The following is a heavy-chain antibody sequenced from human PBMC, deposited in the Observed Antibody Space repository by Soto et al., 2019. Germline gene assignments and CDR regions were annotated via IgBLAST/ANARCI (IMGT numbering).Heavy chain of an antibody. V-gene: IGHV3-7*01. CDR3: ARERYALWCGYELPTYCYYYGMDV. D-gene: IGHD3-3*01. CDR2: IKQDGSEE. J-gene: IGHJ6*02. CDR1: GFIFGTYW. Sequence: PGGSLRLSCAASGFIFGTYWMSWVRQAPRERLEWVAKIKQDGSEEYYVDSVKGGFTISRENAKKSLYLQMNSLRATDAAVYYCARERYALWCGYELPTYCYYYGMDVWGQGTTV.